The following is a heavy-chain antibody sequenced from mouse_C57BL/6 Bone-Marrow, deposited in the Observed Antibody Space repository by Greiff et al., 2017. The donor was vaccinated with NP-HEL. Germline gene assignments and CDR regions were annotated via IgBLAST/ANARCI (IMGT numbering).Heavy chain of an antibody. CDR2: ISDGGSYT. CDR1: GFTFTSYS. D-gene: IGHD1-1*01. V-gene: IGHV5-4*01. CDR3: ARDLYDCGSSCCIDC. Sequence: DVHLVESGGGLVKPGGSLKLSCAASGFTFTSYSMSWVRQTPGKRLEWVATISDGGSYTYYPDNVKGRFTITRDNAKNNLYLQMSHLKPEDTAMYYCARDLYDCGSSCCIDCWGRGT. J-gene: IGHJ2*01.